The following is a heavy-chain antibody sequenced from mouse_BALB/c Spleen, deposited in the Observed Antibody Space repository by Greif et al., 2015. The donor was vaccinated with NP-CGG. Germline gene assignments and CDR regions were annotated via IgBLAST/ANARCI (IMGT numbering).Heavy chain of an antibody. CDR3: ARDYYYGSSYVGY. V-gene: IGHV2-9*02. CDR2: IWAGGST. Sequence: VQRVESGPGLVAPSQSLSITCTVSGFSLTSYGVHWVRQPPGKGLEWLGVIWAGGSTNYNSALMSRLSISKDNSKSXVFLKMNSLQTDDTAMYYCARDYYYGSSYVGYWGQGTTLTVSS. D-gene: IGHD1-1*01. J-gene: IGHJ2*01. CDR1: GFSLTSYG.